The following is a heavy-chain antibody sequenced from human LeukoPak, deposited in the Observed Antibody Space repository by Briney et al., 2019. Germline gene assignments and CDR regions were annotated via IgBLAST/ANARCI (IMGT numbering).Heavy chain of an antibody. D-gene: IGHD2-2*01. J-gene: IGHJ4*02. Sequence: GGSLRLSCAASGFTFSSYAMNWVRQAPGKGLEWVSSISSSSTYIYYADSVKGRFTISRDNAKNSLYLQMNSLRAEDTAVYYCAHGSMYQLDYWGQGTLVTVSS. CDR3: AHGSMYQLDY. V-gene: IGHV3-21*04. CDR1: GFTFSSYA. CDR2: ISSSSTYI.